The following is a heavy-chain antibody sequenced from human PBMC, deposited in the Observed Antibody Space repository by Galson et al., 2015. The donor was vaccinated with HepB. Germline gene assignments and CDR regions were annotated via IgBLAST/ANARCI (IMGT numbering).Heavy chain of an antibody. V-gene: IGHV1-2*06. D-gene: IGHD4-23*01. J-gene: IGHJ6*03. CDR3: ARGNHGVRRWNYYYYMDV. Sequence: SVKVSCKASGYTFTGYYMHWVRQAPGQGLEWMGRIDPNSGGTNYAQKFQGRVTMTRDTSISTAYMELSRLRSDDTAVYYCARGNHGVRRWNYYYYMDVWGKGTTVTVSS. CDR1: GYTFTGYY. CDR2: IDPNSGGT.